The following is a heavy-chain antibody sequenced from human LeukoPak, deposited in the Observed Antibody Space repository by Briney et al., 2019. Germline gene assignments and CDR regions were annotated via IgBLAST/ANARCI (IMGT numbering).Heavy chain of an antibody. CDR3: ARGVEYCGGGCYGY. Sequence: SVKVSCKASGGTFSSYAISWVRQAPGQGLEWMGRIIPILGIANYAQKFQGRVTITADKSTSTAYMELSSLGSEDTAVYYCARGVEYCGGGCYGYWGQGTLVTVSS. V-gene: IGHV1-69*04. J-gene: IGHJ4*02. D-gene: IGHD2-21*02. CDR1: GGTFSSYA. CDR2: IIPILGIA.